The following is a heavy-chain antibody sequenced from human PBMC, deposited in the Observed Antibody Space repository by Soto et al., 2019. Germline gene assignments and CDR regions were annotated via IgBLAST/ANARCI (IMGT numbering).Heavy chain of an antibody. CDR2: ISGNSRDI. V-gene: IGHV3-21*01. CDR1: GFTFSTYT. D-gene: IGHD3-10*01. CDR3: ARDFTELGY. Sequence: EVQLVESGGGLVKPGGSLRLSCVASGFTFSTYTMNWVRQAPGKGLEWVSSISGNSRDIYYADAVKGRFTISRDNDRRSLYLHMNSLGAEDTAVYYCARDFTELGYWGQGTLVTVSS. J-gene: IGHJ4*02.